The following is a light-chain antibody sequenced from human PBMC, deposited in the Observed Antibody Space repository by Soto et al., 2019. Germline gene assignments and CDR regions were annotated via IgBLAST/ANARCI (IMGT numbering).Light chain of an antibody. CDR2: AAS. CDR3: QHLNSYPLT. J-gene: IGKJ4*01. CDR1: QGISSY. V-gene: IGKV1-9*01. Sequence: DIQLTQSPSFLSASVGDRVTITCRASQGISSYLAWYQQKPGKAPKLLIYAASTLQSGVPSRFSGSGSGTEFTLTVSGLQPEDVATYYCQHLNSYPLTFGGGTKVEIK.